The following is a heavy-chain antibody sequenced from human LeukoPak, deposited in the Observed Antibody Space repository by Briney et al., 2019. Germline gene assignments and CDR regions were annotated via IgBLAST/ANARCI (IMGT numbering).Heavy chain of an antibody. V-gene: IGHV3-66*01. D-gene: IGHD1-26*01. Sequence: PGGSLTLSCAASGVTVSGSYMSWVRQAPGQGLEWVSVIYTSGDTYYADPVTGRFTISRDSSKNALYLQMNTLRTEDTAVDYCVRVRYSGSWCPVPNFDCWGQGTLVTVSS. CDR2: IYTSGDT. CDR3: VRVRYSGSWCPVPNFDC. CDR1: GVTVSGSY. J-gene: IGHJ4*02.